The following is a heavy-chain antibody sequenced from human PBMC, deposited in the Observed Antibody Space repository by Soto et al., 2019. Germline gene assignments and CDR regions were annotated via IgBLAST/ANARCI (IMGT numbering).Heavy chain of an antibody. CDR1: GGSISSYY. J-gene: IGHJ5*02. Sequence: PSETLSLTCTVSGGSISSYYWSWIRQPPGKGLEWIGYIYCSGSTNYKPSLKSRVTISVDTSKNQFSLKLSSVTAADTAVYYCARGGGVYDFDNWFDPWRQGNLVTVS. CDR2: IYCSGST. V-gene: IGHV4-59*01. D-gene: IGHD3-3*01. CDR3: ARGGGVYDFDNWFDP.